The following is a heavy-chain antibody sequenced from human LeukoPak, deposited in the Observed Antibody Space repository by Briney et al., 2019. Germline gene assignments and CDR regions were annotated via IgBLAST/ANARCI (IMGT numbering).Heavy chain of an antibody. CDR1: GYSFTSYW. Sequence: GESLKISCKGSGYSFTSYWIGWVRQMPGEGLEWMGIIYPGDSDTRYSPSCQGQVTISADKSTSTASLQSSSLKASDTAMYYCARSETWFGELGETDYWGQGTLVTVSS. CDR2: IYPGDSDT. CDR3: ARSETWFGELGETDY. J-gene: IGHJ4*02. V-gene: IGHV5-51*01. D-gene: IGHD3-10*01.